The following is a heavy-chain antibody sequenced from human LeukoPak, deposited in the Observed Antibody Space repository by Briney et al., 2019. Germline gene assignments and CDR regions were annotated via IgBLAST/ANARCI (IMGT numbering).Heavy chain of an antibody. CDR3: ARDNRDWAFDY. V-gene: IGHV3-30*02. CDR1: GFIFSKYG. CDR2: INDKGVDK. D-gene: IGHD2-21*02. J-gene: IGHJ4*02. Sequence: PGGSLRLSCGASGFIFSKYGMHWVRQAPGKGLEWVAFINDKGVDKNYADSVKGRFTISRDNSKNTLVLQMNSLRSEDTAAYFCARDNRDWAFDYWGQGTLVTVSS.